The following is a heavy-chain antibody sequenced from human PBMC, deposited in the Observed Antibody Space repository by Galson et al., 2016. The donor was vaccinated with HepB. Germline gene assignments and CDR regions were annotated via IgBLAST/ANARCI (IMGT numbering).Heavy chain of an antibody. CDR2: MSYDGASI. Sequence: SLRLSCAASGFTFNSYAMHWVRQAPGKGLEWVAVMSYDGASIYFADSVKARFTISRDNSKNTLYLHMNSLRPEDTAGYYCARGVQLVAFYYYGMDIWGKGTTVTVSS. D-gene: IGHD6-6*01. CDR3: ARGVQLVAFYYYGMDI. CDR1: GFTFNSYA. J-gene: IGHJ6*04. V-gene: IGHV3-30-3*01.